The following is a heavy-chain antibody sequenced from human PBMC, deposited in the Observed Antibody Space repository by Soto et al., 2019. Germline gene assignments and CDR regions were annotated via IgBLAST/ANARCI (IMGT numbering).Heavy chain of an antibody. Sequence: PSETLSLTCSVSGGSISRYYRSWIRQPPGKGLEWIGYIYYSGSTNYNPSLKSRVTISVDTSKNQFSLKLSSVTAADTAVYYCARQEYTSGWYPFDYWGQGTLVTVSS. V-gene: IGHV4-59*01. CDR3: ARQEYTSGWYPFDY. J-gene: IGHJ4*02. CDR1: GGSISRYY. D-gene: IGHD6-19*01. CDR2: IYYSGST.